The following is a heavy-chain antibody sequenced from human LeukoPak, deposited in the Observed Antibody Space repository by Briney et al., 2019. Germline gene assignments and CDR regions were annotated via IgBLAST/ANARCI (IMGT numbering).Heavy chain of an antibody. V-gene: IGHV3-74*01. Sequence: GGSLRLSCAASGFTFSSYWMHWVRQAPGKGLVWVSRINSDGSSTSYADCVKGRFTISRDNSKNTLYLQMNSLRAEDTAVYYCATGSALWFGEFRRSDAFDIWGQGTMVTVSS. CDR3: ATGSALWFGEFRRSDAFDI. CDR2: INSDGSST. D-gene: IGHD3-10*01. J-gene: IGHJ3*02. CDR1: GFTFSSYW.